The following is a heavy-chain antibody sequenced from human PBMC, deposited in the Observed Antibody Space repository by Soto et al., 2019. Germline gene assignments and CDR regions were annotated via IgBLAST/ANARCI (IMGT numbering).Heavy chain of an antibody. CDR2: ISYDGSNK. D-gene: IGHD3-3*01. V-gene: IGHV3-30*18. CDR1: GFTFSSYG. J-gene: IGHJ4*02. Sequence: QVQLVESGGGVVQPGRSLRLSCAASGFTFSSYGMHWVRQAPGKGLEWVAVISYDGSNKYYADSVKGRFTISRDNSKNTLYLQMNSLRAEDTAVYYCAKDIYDLWSGYSSAGIDYWGQGTLVTVSS. CDR3: AKDIYDLWSGYSSAGIDY.